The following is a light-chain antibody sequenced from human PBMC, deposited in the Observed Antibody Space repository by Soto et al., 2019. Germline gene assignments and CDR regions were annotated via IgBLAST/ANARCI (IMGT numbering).Light chain of an antibody. CDR3: QQYGSSPRT. CDR2: GAS. J-gene: IGKJ1*01. Sequence: ELVLTQSPGTLSLSPGETATLSCRASQTISNTYLAWYQQKPGQAPRLLIYGASTRYTGIPGRFSGGGSVTDFTLTVNRLEPEDFAVYYCQQYGSSPRTFGQGTKVEI. V-gene: IGKV3-20*01. CDR1: QTISNTY.